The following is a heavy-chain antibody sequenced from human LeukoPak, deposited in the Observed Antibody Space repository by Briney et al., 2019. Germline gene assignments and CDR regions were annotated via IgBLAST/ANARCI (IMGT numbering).Heavy chain of an antibody. J-gene: IGHJ4*02. Sequence: GGSLRLSCAASGFTFSSYGMHWVRQAPGKGLEWVAVIWYDGSNKFYADSVKGRFTISRDNSKHTLYLQMNSQRAEDTAVYYCAGAYDSVYWGQGTLVTVSS. CDR3: AGAYDSVY. CDR2: IWYDGSNK. CDR1: GFTFSSYG. D-gene: IGHD3-22*01. V-gene: IGHV3-33*01.